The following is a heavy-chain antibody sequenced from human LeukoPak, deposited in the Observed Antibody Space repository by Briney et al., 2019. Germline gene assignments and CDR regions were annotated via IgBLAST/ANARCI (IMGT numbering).Heavy chain of an antibody. Sequence: SETLSLTCAVYGGSFSGYYWSWIRQPPGKGLEWIGEINHSGSTNYNPSLKSRVTISVDTSKNQFSLKLSSVTAADTAVYYCARRRITIFGVVNQYYFDYWGQGTLATVSS. CDR1: GGSFSGYY. J-gene: IGHJ4*02. CDR2: INHSGST. CDR3: ARRRITIFGVVNQYYFDY. D-gene: IGHD3-3*01. V-gene: IGHV4-34*01.